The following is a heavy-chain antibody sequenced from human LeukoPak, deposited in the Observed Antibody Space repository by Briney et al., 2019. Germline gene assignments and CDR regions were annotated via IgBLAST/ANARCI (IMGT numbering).Heavy chain of an antibody. J-gene: IGHJ4*02. V-gene: IGHV3-7*01. Sequence: GGSLRLSCAASGFSFNSDWMDCVRQAPGKGLEWVANIKHDGSEKNCLDSVKGRFTISRDNAQNSLYLQMNGLRVEDSAVYYCTRRLDDWGQGTLVTVSS. D-gene: IGHD3-16*01. CDR2: IKHDGSEK. CDR3: TRRLDD. CDR1: GFSFNSDW.